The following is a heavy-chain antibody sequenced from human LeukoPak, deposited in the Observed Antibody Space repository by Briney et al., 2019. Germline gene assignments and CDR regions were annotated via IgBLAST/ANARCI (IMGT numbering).Heavy chain of an antibody. Sequence: PSETLSLTCAVYGGSFSGCYWSWIRQPPGKGLEWIGEINHSGSTNYNPSLKSRVTISVDTSKNQFSLKLSSVTAADTAVYYCARGPTPTTVTTFDYWGQGTLVTVSS. CDR1: GGSFSGCY. CDR2: INHSGST. J-gene: IGHJ4*02. V-gene: IGHV4-34*01. CDR3: ARGPTPTTVTTFDY. D-gene: IGHD4-17*01.